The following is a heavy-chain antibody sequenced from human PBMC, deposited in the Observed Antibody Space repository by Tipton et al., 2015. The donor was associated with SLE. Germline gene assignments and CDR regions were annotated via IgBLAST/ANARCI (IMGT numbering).Heavy chain of an antibody. Sequence: SLRLSCVASGFTFSDYYMSWIRQAPGKGLEWVARVKDRTAGETTDYAAPVKGRFTISRDDSKKAVYLQMNGLKTEDTAVYYCISSFRDWGLGTLVTVSS. D-gene: IGHD3-16*02. J-gene: IGHJ4*02. CDR2: VKDRTAGETT. V-gene: IGHV3-15*05. CDR3: ISSFRD. CDR1: GFTFSDYY.